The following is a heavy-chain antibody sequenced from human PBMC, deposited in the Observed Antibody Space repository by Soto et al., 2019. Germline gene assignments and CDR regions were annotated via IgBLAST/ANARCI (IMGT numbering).Heavy chain of an antibody. CDR1: GGTFSSYT. V-gene: IGHV1-69*04. Sequence: SVKVSCKASGGTFSSYTISWVRQAPGQGLEWMGRIIPILGIANYAQKFQGRVTITADKSTSTAYMELSSLRSEDTAVYYCARDSHPALQRMVRGANQNYGMDVWGQGTTVTVSS. CDR2: IIPILGIA. D-gene: IGHD3-10*01. CDR3: ARDSHPALQRMVRGANQNYGMDV. J-gene: IGHJ6*02.